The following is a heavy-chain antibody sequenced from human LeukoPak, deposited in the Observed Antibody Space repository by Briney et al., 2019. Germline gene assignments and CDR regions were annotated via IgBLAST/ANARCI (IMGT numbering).Heavy chain of an antibody. J-gene: IGHJ3*02. D-gene: IGHD3-22*01. V-gene: IGHV3-9*03. CDR2: ISANGGFI. CDR1: GFNFDDYA. CDR3: TKEVQRWHSYFYRPSYALDI. Sequence: PGGSLRLSCAVSGFNFDDYAIHWVRQGPGKGLEWVAGISANGGFISYGESVEGRFTISRDNPRNSVFLQMNFLRAEDMAMYFCTKEVQRWHSYFYRPSYALDIWGQGTMVSVSS.